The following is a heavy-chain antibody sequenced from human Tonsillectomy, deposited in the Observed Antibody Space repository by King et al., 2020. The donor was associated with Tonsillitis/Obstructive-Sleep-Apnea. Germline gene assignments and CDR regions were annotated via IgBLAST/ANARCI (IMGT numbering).Heavy chain of an antibody. CDR2: ISHDGTNK. D-gene: IGHD2-2*01. CDR3: ARGRYCTSDSCSHLRWVDP. J-gene: IGHJ5*02. Sequence: QLVQSGGDVVQPGRSLRLSCAASGFTFSSYAMDWVRQAPGKGLEWVALISHDGTNKYYADSVKGRFTISRDNSKNTLYLQMNSLRDEDTSVYYCARGRYCTSDSCSHLRWVDPWGQGTLVTVSS. CDR1: GFTFSSYA. V-gene: IGHV3-30*01.